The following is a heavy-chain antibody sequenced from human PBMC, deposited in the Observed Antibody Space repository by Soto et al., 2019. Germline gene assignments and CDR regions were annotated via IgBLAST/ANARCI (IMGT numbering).Heavy chain of an antibody. CDR1: GGSFSGYY. CDR2: INHSGST. D-gene: IGHD2-15*01. V-gene: IGHV4-34*01. CDR3: AASVGYCSGGSCYGY. Sequence: SETLSLTCAVYGGSFSGYYWSWIRQPPGKGLEWIGEINHSGSTNYNPSLKSRVTISVDTSKNQFSLKLSSVTAADTAVYYCAASVGYCSGGSCYGYWGQGTLVTVSS. J-gene: IGHJ4*02.